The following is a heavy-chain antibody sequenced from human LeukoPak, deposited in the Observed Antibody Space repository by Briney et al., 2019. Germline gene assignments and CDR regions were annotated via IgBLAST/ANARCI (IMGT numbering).Heavy chain of an antibody. Sequence: PGGSLRLSCAASGFTFSIYAMSWVRQAPGKGLEWVSSISSSSSYIYYADSVKGRFTISRDNAKNSLYLQMNSLRAEDTAVYYCARGMAGPFDYWGQGTLVTVSS. J-gene: IGHJ4*02. V-gene: IGHV3-21*01. CDR3: ARGMAGPFDY. CDR2: ISSSSSYI. CDR1: GFTFSIYA. D-gene: IGHD6-19*01.